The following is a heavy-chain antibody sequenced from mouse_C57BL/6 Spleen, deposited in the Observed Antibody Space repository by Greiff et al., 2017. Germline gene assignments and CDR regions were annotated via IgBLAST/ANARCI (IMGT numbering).Heavy chain of an antibody. CDR3: ATKEELRRTGDGYYFDY. J-gene: IGHJ2*01. CDR2: IYPGDGDT. D-gene: IGHD2-12*01. CDR1: GYAFSSSW. V-gene: IGHV1-82*01. Sequence: QVQLQQSGPELVKPGASVKISCKASGYAFSSSWMNWVKQRPGKGLEWIGRIYPGDGDTNYNGKFKGKATLTADKSSSTAYMQLSSLTSEDSAVYFCATKEELRRTGDGYYFDYWGQGTTLTVSS.